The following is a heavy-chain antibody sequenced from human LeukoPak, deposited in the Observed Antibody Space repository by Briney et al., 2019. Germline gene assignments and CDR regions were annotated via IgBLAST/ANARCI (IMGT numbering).Heavy chain of an antibody. Sequence: GASVKVSCKASGYTFTSYGISWVRQAPGQGLEWMGWISAYNGDTNYAQKLQGRVTMTTDTSTSTASMELRSLRSDDTAVYYCPRVQLSIYGGNSEDDYWGQGNLVTVSS. CDR2: ISAYNGDT. CDR3: PRVQLSIYGGNSEDDY. V-gene: IGHV1-18*01. J-gene: IGHJ4*02. CDR1: GYTFTSYG. D-gene: IGHD4-23*01.